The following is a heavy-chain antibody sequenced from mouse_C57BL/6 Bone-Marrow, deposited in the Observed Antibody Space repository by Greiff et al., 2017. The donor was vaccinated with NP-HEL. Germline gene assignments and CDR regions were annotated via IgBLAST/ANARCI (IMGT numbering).Heavy chain of an antibody. J-gene: IGHJ3*01. CDR3: TRRGYDYDPAWFAY. V-gene: IGHV5-9-1*02. D-gene: IGHD2-14*01. CDR2: ISSGGDYI. CDR1: GFTFSSYA. Sequence: EVKLVESGEGLVKPGGSLKLSCAASGFTFSSYAMSWVRQTPEKRLEWVAYISSGGDYIYYADTVKGRFTISRDNARNTLYLQMSSLKSEDTAMYYCTRRGYDYDPAWFAYWGQGTLVTVSA.